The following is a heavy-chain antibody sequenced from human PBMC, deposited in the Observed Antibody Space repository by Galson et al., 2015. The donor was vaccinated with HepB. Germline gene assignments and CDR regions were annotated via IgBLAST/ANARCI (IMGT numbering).Heavy chain of an antibody. CDR2: IRYDGSNK. Sequence: SLRLSCAASGFTFSSYGMHWVRQAPGKGLEWVAFIRYDGSNKYYADSVKGRFTISRDNSKNTPYLQMNSLRAEDTAVYYCAKPYYYGSGSYSLSDYWGQGTLVTVSS. CDR1: GFTFSSYG. CDR3: AKPYYYGSGSYSLSDY. J-gene: IGHJ4*02. V-gene: IGHV3-30*02. D-gene: IGHD3-10*01.